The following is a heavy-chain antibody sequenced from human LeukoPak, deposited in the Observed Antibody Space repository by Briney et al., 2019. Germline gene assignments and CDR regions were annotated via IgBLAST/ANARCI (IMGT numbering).Heavy chain of an antibody. CDR1: GASISSYY. D-gene: IGHD3-9*01. CDR2: IYYSGST. J-gene: IGHJ3*02. CDR3: ARDHTYYDILTGYSFGAFDI. Sequence: SETLSLTCTVSGASISSYYWSWIRQPPGKGLEWIGYIYYSGSTNYNPSLKSRVTISVDTSKNQFSLKLSSVTAADTAVYYCARDHTYYDILTGYSFGAFDIWGQGTMVTVSS. V-gene: IGHV4-59*01.